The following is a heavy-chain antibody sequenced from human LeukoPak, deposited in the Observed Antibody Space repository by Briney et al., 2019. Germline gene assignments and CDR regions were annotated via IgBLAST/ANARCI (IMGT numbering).Heavy chain of an antibody. CDR3: TSSPCSGGINCGHDY. D-gene: IGHD2-15*01. J-gene: IGHJ4*02. Sequence: GGSLRLSCAGSGFVVSSYYMSWVRQAPGKGLECVSVIFSDGDTYYAESVRGRFTISRDHPKNTLYLQMNSLRAEDTAVYYCTSSPCSGGINCGHDYWGQGTLVTVSS. V-gene: IGHV3-53*01. CDR1: GFVVSSYY. CDR2: IFSDGDT.